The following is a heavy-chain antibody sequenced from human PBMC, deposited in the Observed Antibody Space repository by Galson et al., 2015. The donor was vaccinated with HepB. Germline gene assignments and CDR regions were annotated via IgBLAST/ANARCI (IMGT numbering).Heavy chain of an antibody. D-gene: IGHD3-3*01. CDR3: ARHPQKVEMEWRYNYAMDV. CDR1: GYTFSKYW. V-gene: IGHV5-51*01. CDR2: VHPGDSET. J-gene: IGHJ6*02. Sequence: QSGAEVKKSGESLKISCEGSGYTFSKYWIGWVRQMSGKGLEWLGIVHPGDSETRYSPAFQGHVTISADKSPNTAYLQWSSLKAADTAMYYCARHPQKVEMEWRYNYAMDVWGQGTTVIVSS.